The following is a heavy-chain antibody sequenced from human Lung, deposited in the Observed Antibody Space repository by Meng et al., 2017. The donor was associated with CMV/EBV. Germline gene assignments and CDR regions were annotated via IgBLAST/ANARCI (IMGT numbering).Heavy chain of an antibody. D-gene: IGHD6-6*01. J-gene: IGHJ4*02. V-gene: IGHV4-4*02. CDR3: ARGDSSSSSSYFDY. CDR1: GDSISSSNW. CDR2: IYHSGST. Sequence: SXTXSLXXAVSGDSISSSNWWSWVRQPPGKGLEWIGEIYHSGSTNYNPSLKSRVTISVDKSKNQFSLKLSSVTAADTAVYYCARGDSSSSSSYFDYWGQGTLVTVSS.